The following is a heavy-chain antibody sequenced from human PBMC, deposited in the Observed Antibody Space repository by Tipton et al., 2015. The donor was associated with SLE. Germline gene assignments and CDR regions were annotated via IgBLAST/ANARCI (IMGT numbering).Heavy chain of an antibody. CDR3: ARFRYYDLLYYFDY. Sequence: LRLSCTVSGGSISSYYWSWIRQPPGKGLEWIGYIYYSGSTYYNPSLKSRVTISVDTSKNQFSLKLSSVTAADTAVYYCARFRYYDLLYYFDYWGQGTLVTVSS. J-gene: IGHJ4*02. CDR2: IYYSGST. CDR1: GGSISSYY. V-gene: IGHV4-59*12. D-gene: IGHD3-3*01.